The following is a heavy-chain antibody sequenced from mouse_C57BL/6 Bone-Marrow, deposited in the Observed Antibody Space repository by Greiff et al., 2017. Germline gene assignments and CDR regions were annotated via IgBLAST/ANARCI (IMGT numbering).Heavy chain of an antibody. CDR1: GFSLTSYG. V-gene: IGHV2-6*01. CDR2: IWGVGST. Sequence: VQGVESGPGLVAPSPSLSITCTVSGFSLTSYGVDWVRQSPGKGLEWLGVIWGVGSTNYNSALNSRLSISKDDSKSQVFLKMNSLQTDDTAMYYCASRGYDYDCAMDYWGQGTSVTVSS. CDR3: ASRGYDYDCAMDY. J-gene: IGHJ4*01. D-gene: IGHD2-4*01.